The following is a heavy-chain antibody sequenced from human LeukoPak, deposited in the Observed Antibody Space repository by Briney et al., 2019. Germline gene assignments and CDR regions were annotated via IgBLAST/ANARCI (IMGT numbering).Heavy chain of an antibody. CDR1: GFTFSDYY. D-gene: IGHD3-10*01. CDR2: IKSKTDGGTT. V-gene: IGHV3-15*01. J-gene: IGHJ4*02. CDR3: TTAFWVRGVPY. Sequence: GGSLRLSCAASGFTFSDYYMSWVRQAPGKGLEWVGRIKSKTDGGTTDYAAPVKGRFTISRDDSKNTLYLQMNSLKTEDTAVYYCTTAFWVRGVPYWGQGTLVTVSS.